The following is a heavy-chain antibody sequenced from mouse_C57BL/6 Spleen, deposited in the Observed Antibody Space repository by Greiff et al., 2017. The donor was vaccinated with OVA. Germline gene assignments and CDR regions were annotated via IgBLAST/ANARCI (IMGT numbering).Heavy chain of an antibody. V-gene: IGHV5-17*01. D-gene: IGHD1-1*01. CDR1: GFTFSDYG. Sequence: DVMLVESGGGLVKPGGSLKLSCAASGFTFSDYGMHWVRQAPEKGLEWVAYISSGSSTIYYADTVKGRFTISRDNAKNTLFLQMTSLRSEDTAMYYCARGSNYYGSRGYFDYWGQGTTLTVSS. CDR2: ISSGSSTI. J-gene: IGHJ2*01. CDR3: ARGSNYYGSRGYFDY.